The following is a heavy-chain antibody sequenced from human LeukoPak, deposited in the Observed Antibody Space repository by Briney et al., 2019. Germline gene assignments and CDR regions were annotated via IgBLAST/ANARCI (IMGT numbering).Heavy chain of an antibody. J-gene: IGHJ5*02. CDR2: INHSGST. Sequence: SETLSLTCAVYGGSFSGYYWSWIRQPPGKGLEWIGEINHSGSTNYNPSLKSRVTISVDTSKNQFSLKLSSVTAADTAVYYCARGVQQLVNWFDPWGQGTLVTVSS. D-gene: IGHD6-6*01. V-gene: IGHV4-34*01. CDR3: ARGVQQLVNWFDP. CDR1: GGSFSGYY.